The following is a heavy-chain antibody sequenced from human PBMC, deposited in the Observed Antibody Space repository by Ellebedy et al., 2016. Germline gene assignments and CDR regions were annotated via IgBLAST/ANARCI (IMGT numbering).Heavy chain of an antibody. CDR2: IYTSGST. J-gene: IGHJ4*02. Sequence: SETLSLTXTVSGASITSYYWNWIRQPAGKGLEWLGRIYTSGSTNFNPSFKNRVTMPVDASTNQFSLRLSSVTAADTAVYYCARAINYGSGSYYFDFWGQGALVTVSS. CDR3: ARAINYGSGSYYFDF. D-gene: IGHD3-10*01. V-gene: IGHV4-4*07. CDR1: GASITSYY.